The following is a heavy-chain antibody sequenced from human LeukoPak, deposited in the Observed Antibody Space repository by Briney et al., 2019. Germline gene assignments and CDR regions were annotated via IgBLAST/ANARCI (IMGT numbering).Heavy chain of an antibody. CDR1: EFTFSSYN. Sequence: GGSLRLSCVASEFTFSSYNMNWVRQAPGKGLEWVSSISSSGSYIYYADAVKGRFTISRDNSKNTLYLQMNSLRAEDTAVYYCAMRSYGGDLDYWGQGTLVTVSS. J-gene: IGHJ4*02. V-gene: IGHV3-21*04. CDR3: AMRSYGGDLDY. D-gene: IGHD4-23*01. CDR2: ISSSGSYI.